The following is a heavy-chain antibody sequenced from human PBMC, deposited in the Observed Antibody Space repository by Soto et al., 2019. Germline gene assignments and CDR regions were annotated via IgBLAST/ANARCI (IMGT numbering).Heavy chain of an antibody. V-gene: IGHV1-2*02. CDR1: GSRLTNPF. D-gene: IGHD6-13*01. Sequence: GASVVASCKVFGSRLTNPFLHWVRQAPVKGLGCMGWFNPISGATSYAQRLQGRATMTSDTSNSTIYMEMTSLKSDDTAVYYCTRGASWYDYWGQGTPVTVSS. J-gene: IGHJ4*02. CDR3: TRGASWYDY. CDR2: FNPISGAT.